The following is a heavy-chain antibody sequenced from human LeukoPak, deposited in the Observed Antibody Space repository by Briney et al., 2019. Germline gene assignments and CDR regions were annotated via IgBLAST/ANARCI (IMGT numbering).Heavy chain of an antibody. CDR1: GFTFSSYG. CDR3: AKEAYIEMATITPDY. CDR2: IWYDGSNK. D-gene: IGHD5-24*01. V-gene: IGHV3-33*06. J-gene: IGHJ4*02. Sequence: PGGSLRLSCAASGFTFSSYGMHWVRQAPGKGLEWVAVIWYDGSNKYYADSVKGRFTISRDNSKNTLYLQMNNLRAEDTAVYYCAKEAYIEMATITPDYWGQGTLVTVSS.